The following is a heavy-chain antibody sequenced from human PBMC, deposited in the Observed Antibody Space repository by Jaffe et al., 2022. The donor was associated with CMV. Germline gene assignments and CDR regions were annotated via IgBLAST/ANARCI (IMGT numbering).Heavy chain of an antibody. CDR3: ARATWSGTHLLFDY. J-gene: IGHJ4*02. Sequence: EVQLVESGGGLVQPGGSLRLSCAASGFTFSSYWMSWVRQAPGKGLEWVANIKQDGSEKYYVDSVKGRFTISRDNAKNSLYLQMNSLRAEDTAVYYCARATWSGTHLLFDYWGQGTLVTVSS. D-gene: IGHD3-3*01. CDR2: IKQDGSEK. CDR1: GFTFSSYW. V-gene: IGHV3-7*03.